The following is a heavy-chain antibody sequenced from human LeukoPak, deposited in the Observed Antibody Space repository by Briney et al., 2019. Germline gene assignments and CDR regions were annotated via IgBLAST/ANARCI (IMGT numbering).Heavy chain of an antibody. D-gene: IGHD6-19*01. V-gene: IGHV3-53*01. CDR2: IYSGGST. CDR1: GFTVRSNY. J-gene: IGHJ4*02. Sequence: GGSLRLSCAATGFTVRSNYMSWVRQARGKGMEWVSVIYSGGSTYYADSVKGRFTISRDNSKNTLYLQMNSLRAVDTAVYYCAISSGWYLGNFDYWGQGTLVTVSS. CDR3: AISSGWYLGNFDY.